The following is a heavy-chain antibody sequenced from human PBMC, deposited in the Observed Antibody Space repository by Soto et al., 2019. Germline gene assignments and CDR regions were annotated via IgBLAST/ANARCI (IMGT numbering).Heavy chain of an antibody. CDR3: ARDMYDFWSGPDYYYYGMDV. J-gene: IGHJ6*02. CDR1: GGSISSYY. V-gene: IGHV4-59*01. CDR2: IYYSGST. D-gene: IGHD3-3*01. Sequence: SETLSLTCTVSGGSISSYYWSWIRQPPGKGLEWIGYIYYSGSTNYNPSLKSRVTISVDTSKNQFSLKLSSVTAADTAVYYCARDMYDFWSGPDYYYYGMDVWGQGTTVTVS.